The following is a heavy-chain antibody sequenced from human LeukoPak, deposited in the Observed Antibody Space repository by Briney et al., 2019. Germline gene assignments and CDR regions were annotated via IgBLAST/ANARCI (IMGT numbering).Heavy chain of an antibody. Sequence: GGSLRLSCAASGFTFSSYWMHWVRQAPGKGLVWVSRINSDGSSTSYADSVKGRFTISRDNAKNTLYLQMNSLRAEDMAVYYCARMADFWSGYPYDYWGREPWSPSPQ. J-gene: IGHJ4*02. CDR1: GFTFSSYW. V-gene: IGHV3-74*01. D-gene: IGHD3-3*01. CDR2: INSDGSST. CDR3: ARMADFWSGYPYDY.